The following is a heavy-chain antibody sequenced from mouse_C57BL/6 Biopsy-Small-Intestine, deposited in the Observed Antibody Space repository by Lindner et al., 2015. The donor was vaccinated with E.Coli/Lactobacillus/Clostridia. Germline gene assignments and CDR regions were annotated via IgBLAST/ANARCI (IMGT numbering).Heavy chain of an antibody. J-gene: IGHJ3*01. Sequence: VQLQESGPELVKPGASVKISCKASGYAFSSSWMNWVKQRPGKGLEWIGRIYPGDGNSNYNGKFKDKATLPADKYSSTAYMQLSSLTSEDSAVYFCARSGLGLDEFGYWGQGTLVTVSA. D-gene: IGHD1-2*01. V-gene: IGHV1-82*01. CDR2: IYPGDGNS. CDR3: ARSGLGLDEFGY. CDR1: GYAFSSSW.